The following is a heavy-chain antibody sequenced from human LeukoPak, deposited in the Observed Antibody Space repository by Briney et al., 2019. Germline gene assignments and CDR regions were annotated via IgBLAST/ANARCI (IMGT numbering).Heavy chain of an antibody. CDR1: GYTFISYG. V-gene: IGHV1-18*01. D-gene: IGHD3-16*02. Sequence: GASVKVSCKASGYTFISYGISWVRQAPGQGLEWMGWISAYNGNTNYAQKLQGRVTITRDMSTSTAYMELSSLRSEDTAVYYCAAGGVIYYFDYWGQGTLVTVSS. J-gene: IGHJ4*02. CDR2: ISAYNGNT. CDR3: AAGGVIYYFDY.